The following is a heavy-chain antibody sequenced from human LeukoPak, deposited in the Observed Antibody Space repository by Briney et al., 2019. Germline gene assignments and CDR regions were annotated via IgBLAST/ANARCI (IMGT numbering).Heavy chain of an antibody. V-gene: IGHV6-1*01. Sequence: SQTLSLTCATSGDSVSSNSATWNWIRQSPSRGLEWLGRTYYRSKWYKYYAVSVKSRITINPDTSKNQVSLQLNSVTPDDTAVYYCARGPSYFQHWGQGTLVTVSS. CDR2: TYYRSKWYK. J-gene: IGHJ1*01. CDR3: ARGPSYFQH. CDR1: GDSVSSNSAT.